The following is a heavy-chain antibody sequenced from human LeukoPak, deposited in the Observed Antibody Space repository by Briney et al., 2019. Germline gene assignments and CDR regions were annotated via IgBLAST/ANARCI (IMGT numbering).Heavy chain of an antibody. CDR1: GGSITSSSHY. Sequence: SETLSLTCTVSGGSITSSSHYWGWIRQPPGKGLQWLGLIYYDVNAYYNLSLKSRLTISIDTSKSQFSLQLRSVNGADTAVYYCATLTMIVVPWGQGTLVSVS. CDR2: IYYDVNA. CDR3: ATLTMIVVP. J-gene: IGHJ4*02. V-gene: IGHV4-39*01. D-gene: IGHD3-22*01.